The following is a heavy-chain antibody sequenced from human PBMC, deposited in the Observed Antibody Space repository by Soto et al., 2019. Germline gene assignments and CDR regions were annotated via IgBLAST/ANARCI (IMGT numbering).Heavy chain of an antibody. CDR1: GGTFSTHA. CDR2: IIPISGTT. J-gene: IGHJ6*02. CDR3: ARGYCSGGNCYSGMDV. V-gene: IGHV1-69*01. Sequence: QVQLVHSGAEVKKPGSSVKVSCKASGGTFSTHAIIWVRQAPGHGLEWMGGIIPISGTTYYTQKFQGRVTITADEPTSTAFMELSSLKSEDTAVFYCARGYCSGGNCYSGMDVWGQGTMVTVSS. D-gene: IGHD2-15*01.